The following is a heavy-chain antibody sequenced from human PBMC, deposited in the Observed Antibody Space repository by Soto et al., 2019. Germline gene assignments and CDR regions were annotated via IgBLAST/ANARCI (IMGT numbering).Heavy chain of an antibody. Sequence: SGPTLVNPTQTLTLTCTFSGFSLSTSGVGVGWIRQPPGKALEWLALIYWDDDKRYSPSLKSRLTITKDTSKNQVVLTMTNMDPVDTATYYCAHREDPGIAAAGFWFDPWGQGTLVTVSS. CDR2: IYWDDDK. V-gene: IGHV2-5*02. CDR3: AHREDPGIAAAGFWFDP. CDR1: GFSLSTSGVG. D-gene: IGHD6-13*01. J-gene: IGHJ5*02.